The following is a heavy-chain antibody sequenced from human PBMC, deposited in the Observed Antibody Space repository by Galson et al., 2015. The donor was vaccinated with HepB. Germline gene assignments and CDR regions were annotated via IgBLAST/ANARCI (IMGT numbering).Heavy chain of an antibody. CDR2: FDPEDGET. V-gene: IGHV1-24*01. J-gene: IGHJ4*02. CDR3: ATAVGDYDFWSGYTH. D-gene: IGHD3-3*01. CDR1: GYTLTELS. Sequence: SVKVSCKVSGYTLTELSMHWVRQAPGKGLEWMGGFDPEDGETIYAQKFQGRVTMTEDTSTDTAYMELSSLRSEDTAVYYCATAVGDYDFWSGYTHWGQGTLVTVSS.